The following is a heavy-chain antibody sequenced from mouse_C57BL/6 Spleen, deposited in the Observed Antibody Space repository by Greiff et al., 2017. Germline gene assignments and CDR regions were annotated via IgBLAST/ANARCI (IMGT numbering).Heavy chain of an antibody. CDR1: GFSLTSYG. D-gene: IGHD2-3*01. V-gene: IGHV2-4*01. CDR3: AKSGDLSYYFDY. CDR2: IWSGGST. Sequence: VQLQQSGPGLVQPSQSLSITCTVSGFSLTSYGVHWVRQPPGKGLEWLGVIWSGGSTDYNAAFISRLSLSKDNSKSQVFFKMNSLQADDTAIYYCAKSGDLSYYFDYWGQGTTLTVSS. J-gene: IGHJ2*01.